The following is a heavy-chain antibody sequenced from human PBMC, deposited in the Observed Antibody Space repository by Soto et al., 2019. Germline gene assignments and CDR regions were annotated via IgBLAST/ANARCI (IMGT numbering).Heavy chain of an antibody. V-gene: IGHV3-9*01. CDR1: GFTFDDYA. CDR2: ISWNSGSI. Sequence: EVQLVESGGGLVQPGRSLRLSCAASGFTFDDYAMHWVRQAPGKGLEWVSGISWNSGSIGYADSVKGRFTISRDNAKNSLYLQMNSLRAEDTALYYCAKRSWSYYWFDYWGQGTLVTVSS. CDR3: AKRSWSYYWFDY. J-gene: IGHJ4*02. D-gene: IGHD1-26*01.